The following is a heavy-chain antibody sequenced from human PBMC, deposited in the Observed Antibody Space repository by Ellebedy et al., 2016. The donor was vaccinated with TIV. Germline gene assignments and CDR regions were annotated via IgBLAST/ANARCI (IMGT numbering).Heavy chain of an antibody. CDR2: IYPGDSDT. D-gene: IGHD3-10*01. Sequence: GESLKISCEGSGYSFTSYWIGWVRQMPGKGREWLGIIYPGDSDTRYSQSFQGQVTISADKSISTAYLQWSSLKASDTAMYYCAIGHMVREVTIDYWGQGTLVTVSS. CDR1: GYSFTSYW. V-gene: IGHV5-51*01. J-gene: IGHJ4*02. CDR3: AIGHMVREVTIDY.